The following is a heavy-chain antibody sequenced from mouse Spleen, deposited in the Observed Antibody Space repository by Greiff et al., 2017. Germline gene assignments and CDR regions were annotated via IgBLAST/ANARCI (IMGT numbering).Heavy chain of an antibody. J-gene: IGHJ1*03. Sequence: VQLKQSVAELVRPGASVKLSCTASGFTFKNTYMHWVKQRPEQGLEWIGRIDPANGNTKYAPKFQGKATITADTSSNTAYLQLSSLTSEDTAIYYGAGPWGSSSLYWCFDVWGTGTTFTVSS. D-gene: IGHD1-1*01. CDR1: GFTFKNTY. V-gene: IGHV14-3*01. CDR3: AGPWGSSSLYWCFDV. CDR2: IDPANGNT.